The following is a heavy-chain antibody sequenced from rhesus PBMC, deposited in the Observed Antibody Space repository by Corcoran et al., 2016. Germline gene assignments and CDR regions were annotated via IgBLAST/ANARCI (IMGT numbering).Heavy chain of an antibody. D-gene: IGHD2-39*02. V-gene: IGHV4S11*01. CDR1: GGSISGHY. J-gene: IGHJ6*01. CDR2: IYGDGTSS. CDR3: ARRRGGGAFFVLDS. Sequence: QVQLQESGPGLVKPSETLSLTCTVSGGSISGHYWNWIRQPPGKGLEWVGNIYGDGTSSNSHPSPKSRVTLSIDPSKNQVSLKLKSVTAADTAVYFCARRRGGGAFFVLDSWGQGVVVTVSS.